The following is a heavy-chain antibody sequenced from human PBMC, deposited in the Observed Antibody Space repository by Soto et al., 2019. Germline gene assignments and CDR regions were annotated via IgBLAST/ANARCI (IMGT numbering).Heavy chain of an antibody. Sequence: GGSLRLSCAASGFTFDDYAMHWVRQAPGKGLEWVSGISWNSGSSTLYYADSVKGRFTISRDNAKNSLFLQMNSLRDEDTAVYYCARVHFDWGFYFDSWGQGALVTVSS. J-gene: IGHJ4*02. CDR2: ISWNSGSSTL. V-gene: IGHV3-9*01. CDR3: ARVHFDWGFYFDS. CDR1: GFTFDDYA. D-gene: IGHD3-9*01.